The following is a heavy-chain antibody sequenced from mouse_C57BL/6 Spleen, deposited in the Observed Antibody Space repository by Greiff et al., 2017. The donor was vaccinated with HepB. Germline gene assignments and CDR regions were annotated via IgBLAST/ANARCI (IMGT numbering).Heavy chain of an antibody. D-gene: IGHD1-2*01. V-gene: IGHV1-59*01. J-gene: IGHJ4*01. CDR2: IDPSDSYT. Sequence: QVHVKQPGAELVRPGTSVKLSCKASGYTFTSYWMHWVKQRPGQGLEWIGVIDPSDSYTNYNQKFKGKATLTVDTSSSTAYMQLSSLTSEDSAVYYCARTAYYAMDYWGQGTSVTVSS. CDR1: GYTFTSYW. CDR3: ARTAYYAMDY.